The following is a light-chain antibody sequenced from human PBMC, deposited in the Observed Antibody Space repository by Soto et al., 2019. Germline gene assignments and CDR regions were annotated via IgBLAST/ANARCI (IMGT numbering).Light chain of an antibody. J-gene: IGKJ3*01. CDR1: QSVSSAY. Sequence: EIVLTQSPGTLSLSPGERVTLSCRASQSVSSAYLAWHQQKPGQAPRLLIYETSTSATGIPDRFSGSGSGTDFTLTIGRLDPEDFAVYYCQQYVSPPFTFGPGTRVDFK. CDR2: ETS. CDR3: QQYVSPPFT. V-gene: IGKV3-20*01.